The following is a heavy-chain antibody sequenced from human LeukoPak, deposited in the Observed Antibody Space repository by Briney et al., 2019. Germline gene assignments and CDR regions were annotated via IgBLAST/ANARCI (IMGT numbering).Heavy chain of an antibody. CDR1: GFTFSSSD. CDR2: IGTIGDT. D-gene: IGHD6-13*01. Sequence: GGSLRLSCAASGFTFSSSDMHWVRQPTGKGLEWVSAIGTIGDTYYPGSVKGRSTISRENAKNTLYLQMNSLRAGDTAVYYCVREGVSSSRNNWYFDLWGRGTLVTVSS. CDR3: VREGVSSSRNNWYFDL. J-gene: IGHJ2*01. V-gene: IGHV3-13*01.